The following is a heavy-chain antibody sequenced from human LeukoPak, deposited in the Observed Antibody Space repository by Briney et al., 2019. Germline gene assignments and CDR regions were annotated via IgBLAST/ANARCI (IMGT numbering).Heavy chain of an antibody. V-gene: IGHV3-21*05. D-gene: IGHD1-1*01. CDR2: ISSSSSYI. Sequence: PGGSLRLSCAASGFTFSSYSMNWVRQAPGKGLEWVSYISSSSSYIYYADSVKGRFTISRDNAKNSLYLQMNSLRAEDTAVYYCARGTGRPIEIDYWGQGTLVTVSS. CDR1: GFTFSSYS. CDR3: ARGTGRPIEIDY. J-gene: IGHJ4*02.